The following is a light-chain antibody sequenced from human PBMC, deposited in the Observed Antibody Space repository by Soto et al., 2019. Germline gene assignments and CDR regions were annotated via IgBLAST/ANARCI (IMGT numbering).Light chain of an antibody. CDR2: GAS. CDR1: QSVSSD. CDR3: QQRSNWPLMYT. J-gene: IGKJ2*01. V-gene: IGKV3-15*01. Sequence: VVTQSPATLSVFPGETATLSCRASQSVSSDLAWYQQRPGQAPRLLIYGASTRATGIPARFRGSGSGTDFRLTISSLQSEDFAVYYCQQRSNWPLMYTFGQGTKLEIK.